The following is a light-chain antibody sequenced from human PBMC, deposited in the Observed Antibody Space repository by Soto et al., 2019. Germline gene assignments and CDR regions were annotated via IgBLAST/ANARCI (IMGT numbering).Light chain of an antibody. CDR3: QQYASSLFT. J-gene: IGKJ3*01. Sequence: PGERATLSCRASQSVRSSYLAWYQQKPGQAPRLLIYGASTRATGIPDRFSGSGSGTDFTLTISRLEPEDFAVYYCQQYASSLFTFGPGTKVDIK. CDR2: GAS. CDR1: QSVRSSY. V-gene: IGKV3-20*01.